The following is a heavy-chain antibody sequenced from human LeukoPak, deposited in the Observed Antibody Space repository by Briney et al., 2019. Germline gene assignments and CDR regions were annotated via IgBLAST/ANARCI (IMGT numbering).Heavy chain of an antibody. D-gene: IGHD1-26*01. Sequence: SETLSLTCSVSGGSVSSYYWSWIRQSPGKGLEWIGYIHNSGRTNYNPSLKSRVTGFVDTSKNQVSLRLSSVAAADTAVYYCARHGSISSESYFDYWGQGALVTVSS. CDR1: GGSVSSYY. V-gene: IGHV4-59*08. J-gene: IGHJ4*02. CDR2: IHNSGRT. CDR3: ARHGSISSESYFDY.